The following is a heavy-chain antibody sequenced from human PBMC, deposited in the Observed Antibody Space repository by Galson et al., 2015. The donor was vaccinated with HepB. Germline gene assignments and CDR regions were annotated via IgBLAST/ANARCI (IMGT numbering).Heavy chain of an antibody. V-gene: IGHV3-48*02. CDR1: GFTFSSYS. Sequence: SLRLSCAASGFTFSSYSMNWVRQAPGKGLEWVSYISSSGSTIYYADSVKGRFTISRDNAKNSLYLQMNSLRDEDTAVYYCARSGRFGELLRKEGAFDIWGQGTMVTVSS. CDR2: ISSSGSTI. CDR3: ARSGRFGELLRKEGAFDI. D-gene: IGHD3-10*01. J-gene: IGHJ3*02.